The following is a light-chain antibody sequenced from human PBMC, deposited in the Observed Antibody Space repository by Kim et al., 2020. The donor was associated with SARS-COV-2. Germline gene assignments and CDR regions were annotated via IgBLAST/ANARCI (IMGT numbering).Light chain of an antibody. CDR3: CSYAGSWL. V-gene: IGLV2-11*01. CDR1: SSDVGGYNY. Sequence: QSALTQPRSVSGSPGQSVTISCTGTSSDVGGYNYVSWYQQHPDKAPKLMIYDVTKRPSGVPDRFSGSKSGNTASLTISGLQAEDEADYYCCSYAGSWLFGGGTQLTVL. CDR2: DVT. J-gene: IGLJ3*02.